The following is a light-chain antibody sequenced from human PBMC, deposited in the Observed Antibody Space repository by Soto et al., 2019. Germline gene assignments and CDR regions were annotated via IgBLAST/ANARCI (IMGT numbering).Light chain of an antibody. J-gene: IGKJ5*01. CDR3: QQYGRSPT. Sequence: IEMTQSPATLSLSPGERATLSCRASQSVSSYLAWYQQKPGQAPRLLIYDASNRATGIPARFSGSGSGTDFTLTISSLEPEDFAVYYCQQYGRSPTFGQGTRLEIK. V-gene: IGKV3-11*01. CDR2: DAS. CDR1: QSVSSY.